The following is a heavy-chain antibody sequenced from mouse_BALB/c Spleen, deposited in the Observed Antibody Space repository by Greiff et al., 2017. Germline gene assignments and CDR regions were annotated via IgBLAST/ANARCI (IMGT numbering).Heavy chain of an antibody. CDR3: ARGYHYYFDY. Sequence: EVQVVESGGGLVKPGGSLKLSCAASGFTFSDYYMYWVRQTPEKRLEWVATISDGGSYTYYPDSVKGRCTISRDNAKNNLYLQMSSLKSEDTAMYYCARGYHYYFDYWGQGTTLTVSS. D-gene: IGHD5-1-1*01. CDR1: GFTFSDYY. V-gene: IGHV5-4*02. CDR2: ISDGGSYT. J-gene: IGHJ2*01.